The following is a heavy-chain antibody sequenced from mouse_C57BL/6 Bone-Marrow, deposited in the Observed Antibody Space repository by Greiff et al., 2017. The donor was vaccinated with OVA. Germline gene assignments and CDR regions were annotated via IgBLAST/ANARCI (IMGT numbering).Heavy chain of an antibody. CDR2: IWSDGST. D-gene: IGHD1-1*01. V-gene: IGHV2-6-1*01. CDR1: GFSLTSYG. Sequence: QVQLKESGPGLVAPSQSLSITCTVSGFSLTSYGVHWVRQPPGKGLEWLVVIWSDGSTTYNSALKSRLSISKDNSKSQVFLKMNSLQTDDTAMYYCARQGDYYGSSRYWYFDVWGTGTTVTVSS. CDR3: ARQGDYYGSSRYWYFDV. J-gene: IGHJ1*03.